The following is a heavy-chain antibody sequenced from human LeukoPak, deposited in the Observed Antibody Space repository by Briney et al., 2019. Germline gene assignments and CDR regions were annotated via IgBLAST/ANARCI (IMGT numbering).Heavy chain of an antibody. CDR1: GYTLSYYG. Sequence: GASVKVSCKASGYTLSYYGINWVRQAPGQGLEWMGWISPYNGNTNYAQKYQGRVTMTTDTSTNTAYMALRSLRSDDTAVYYCARGGYTGYDSVEGVDYWGQGTLVTVSS. J-gene: IGHJ4*02. CDR2: ISPYNGNT. CDR3: ARGGYTGYDSVEGVDY. V-gene: IGHV1-18*01. D-gene: IGHD5-12*01.